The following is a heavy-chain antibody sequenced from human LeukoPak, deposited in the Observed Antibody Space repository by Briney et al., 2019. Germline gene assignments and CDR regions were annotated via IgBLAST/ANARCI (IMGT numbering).Heavy chain of an antibody. CDR1: GYTFTSYY. CDR3: ARRAAVAGPDWYFDL. V-gene: IGHV1-46*01. J-gene: IGHJ2*01. CDR2: INPSGGST. Sequence: ASVKVSCKASGYTFTSYYMHWVRQAPGQGLEWMGIINPSGGSTSYAQKFQGSVTMTRDTSTSTVYMELSSLRSEDTAVYYCARRAAVAGPDWYFDLWGRGTLVTVSS. D-gene: IGHD6-19*01.